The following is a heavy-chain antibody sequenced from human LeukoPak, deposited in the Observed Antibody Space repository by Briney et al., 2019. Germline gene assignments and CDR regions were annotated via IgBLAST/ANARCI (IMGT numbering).Heavy chain of an antibody. Sequence: PGGSLRLSCAASGFTFSDYYMSWIRQAPGKGLEWVSYISSSGSTIYYADSVKGRFTISRDNAKNSLYLQMNSLRAEDTAVYYCARDYYDSSGYIYFDYWGQGTLVTVSS. V-gene: IGHV3-11*01. J-gene: IGHJ4*02. CDR2: ISSSGSTI. CDR1: GFTFSDYY. D-gene: IGHD3-22*01. CDR3: ARDYYDSSGYIYFDY.